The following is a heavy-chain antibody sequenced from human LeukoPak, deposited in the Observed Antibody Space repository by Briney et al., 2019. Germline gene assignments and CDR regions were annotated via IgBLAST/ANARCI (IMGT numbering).Heavy chain of an antibody. CDR3: ARSVYDILTGYYHFDY. J-gene: IGHJ4*02. Sequence: PSETLSLTCTVSGGSISSYFWSWIRQPPGKGLEWIGYIYYSGSTNYNPSLKSRVTISVDTSKNQFSLKLSSVTAADTAVYYCARSVYDILTGYYHFDYWGQGTLVTVSS. CDR1: GGSISSYF. CDR2: IYYSGST. D-gene: IGHD3-9*01. V-gene: IGHV4-59*01.